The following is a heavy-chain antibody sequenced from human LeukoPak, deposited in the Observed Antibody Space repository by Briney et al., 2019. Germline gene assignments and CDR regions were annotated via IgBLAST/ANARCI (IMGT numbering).Heavy chain of an antibody. V-gene: IGHV3-23*01. CDR1: GLTFSNYG. CDR2: MTGSGEST. CDR3: AKFMTSGIYASRWNAVDM. J-gene: IGHJ3*02. Sequence: GGSLRLSCAASGLTFSNYGMSWVRQAPGKGLEWVSAMTGSGESTYYANSVTGRFTISRDTSKNTLYLEMNSLRVEDTAVYYCAKFMTSGIYASRWNAVDMWGQGTLVTISS. D-gene: IGHD3-10*01.